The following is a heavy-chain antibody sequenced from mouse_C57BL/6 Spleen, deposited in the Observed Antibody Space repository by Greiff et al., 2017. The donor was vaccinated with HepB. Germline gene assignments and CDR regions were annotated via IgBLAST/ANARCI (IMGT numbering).Heavy chain of an antibody. CDR2: ISDGGSYT. CDR1: GFTFSSYA. D-gene: IGHD1-1*01. CDR3: ARGEDDGSSYVGDY. J-gene: IGHJ2*01. V-gene: IGHV5-4*03. Sequence: EVMLVESGGGLVKPGGSLKLSCAASGFTFSSYAMSWVRQTPEKRLEWVATISDGGSYTYYPDNVKGRFTISRDNAKNNLYLQMSHLKSEDTAMYYCARGEDDGSSYVGDYWGQGTTLTVSS.